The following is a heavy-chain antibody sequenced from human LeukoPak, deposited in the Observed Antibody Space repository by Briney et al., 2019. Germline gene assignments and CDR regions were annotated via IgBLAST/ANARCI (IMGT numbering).Heavy chain of an antibody. Sequence: SETLSLTCTVSGGSISSSSYYWGWIRQPPGKGLEWIGSIYYSGSTYYNPSLKSRVTISVDTSKNQFSLKLSSVTAADTAVYYCARVTPAGAWLGYFDYWGQGTLVTVSS. J-gene: IGHJ4*02. D-gene: IGHD6-19*01. CDR1: GGSISSSSYY. CDR2: IYYSGST. CDR3: ARVTPAGAWLGYFDY. V-gene: IGHV4-39*07.